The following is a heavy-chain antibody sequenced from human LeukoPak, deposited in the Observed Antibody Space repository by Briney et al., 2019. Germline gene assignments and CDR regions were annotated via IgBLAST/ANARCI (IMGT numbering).Heavy chain of an antibody. CDR3: ARGGRFLWFGGDF. CDR2: ISGSGGST. Sequence: GGSLRLSSAASGFTFSSYAMSWVRQAPGKGLEWVSAISGSGGSTYYADSVRGRFTISRDNAKNSLYLQMNSLRAEDTAVYYCARGGRFLWFGGDFWGPGTLVTVSS. D-gene: IGHD3-10*01. V-gene: IGHV3-23*01. CDR1: GFTFSSYA. J-gene: IGHJ4*02.